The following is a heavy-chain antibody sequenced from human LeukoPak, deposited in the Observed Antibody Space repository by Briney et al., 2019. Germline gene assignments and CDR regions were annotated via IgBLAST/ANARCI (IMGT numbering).Heavy chain of an antibody. V-gene: IGHV3-66*02. Sequence: PGGSLRLSCAASGFTFSSNYMSWVRQAPGKGLEWVSVIYSGGSTYYADSVKGRFTISRDNSKNTLYLQMNSLRAEDTAVYYCARADFWSGYQHFDYWGQGTLVTVSS. CDR3: ARADFWSGYQHFDY. CDR1: GFTFSSNY. CDR2: IYSGGST. D-gene: IGHD3-3*01. J-gene: IGHJ4*02.